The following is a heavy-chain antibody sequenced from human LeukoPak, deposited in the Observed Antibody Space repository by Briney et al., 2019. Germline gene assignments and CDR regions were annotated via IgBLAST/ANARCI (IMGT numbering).Heavy chain of an antibody. CDR2: ISAYNGNT. D-gene: IGHD3-3*01. Sequence: GASVKVSCKASGGTFSSYAISWVRQAPGQGLEWMGWISAYNGNTIYAQKLQGRVTMTTDTSTSTAYMELRSLRSDDTAVYYCARVPYYDFWSGYGDYWGQGTLVTVSS. CDR1: GGTFSSYA. J-gene: IGHJ4*02. V-gene: IGHV1-18*01. CDR3: ARVPYYDFWSGYGDY.